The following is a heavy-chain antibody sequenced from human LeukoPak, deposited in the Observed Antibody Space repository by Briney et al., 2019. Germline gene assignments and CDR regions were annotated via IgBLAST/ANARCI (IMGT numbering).Heavy chain of an antibody. D-gene: IGHD2-2*02. CDR1: GGSISSYY. J-gene: IGHJ5*02. CDR3: ARGGGVFCSSTSCYTGWFDP. Sequence: PSETLSLTCTVSGGSISSYYWSLIRQPPGKGLEWIGYIYYSGSTNYNPSLKSRVTISVDTSKNQFSLKLSSVTAADTAVYYCARGGGVFCSSTSCYTGWFDPWGQGTLVTVSS. V-gene: IGHV4-59*01. CDR2: IYYSGST.